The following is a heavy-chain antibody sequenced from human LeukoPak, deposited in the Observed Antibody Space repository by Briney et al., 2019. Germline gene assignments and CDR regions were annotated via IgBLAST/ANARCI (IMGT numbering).Heavy chain of an antibody. CDR2: ISSSGSTM. Sequence: GGSLRLSCAASGFTFSDYSMHWVRQAPGKGLEWVSYISSSGSTMYYADSVKGRFTISRDNARNSLYLQMNSLRDEDTAVYYCAGPYSAVFDYWGQGTLVTVSS. J-gene: IGHJ4*02. V-gene: IGHV3-48*02. CDR3: AGPYSAVFDY. D-gene: IGHD5-12*01. CDR1: GFTFSDYS.